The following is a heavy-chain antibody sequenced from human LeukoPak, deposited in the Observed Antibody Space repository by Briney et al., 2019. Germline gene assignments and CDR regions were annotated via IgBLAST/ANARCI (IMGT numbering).Heavy chain of an antibody. D-gene: IGHD5-24*01. CDR1: GFTFSNYW. CDR3: VREGRDNGYHFDN. Sequence: GGSLRLSCAASGFTFSNYWMHWVRQATGKGLVWVSRIKSDGSSTSYAESVKGRFIISRDNAKNTLFLQMNSLRAEDTSMYYCVREGRDNGYHFDNWGQGNLVIVSS. CDR2: IKSDGSST. J-gene: IGHJ4*02. V-gene: IGHV3-74*01.